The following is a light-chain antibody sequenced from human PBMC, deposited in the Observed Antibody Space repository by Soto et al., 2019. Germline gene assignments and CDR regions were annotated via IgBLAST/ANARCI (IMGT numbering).Light chain of an antibody. V-gene: IGLV2-8*01. CDR3: SSHAGINNVV. CDR2: EVT. J-gene: IGLJ3*02. CDR1: SSDVGGYNY. Sequence: QSVLTQPPSASGSPGQSATISCTGTSSDVGGYNYVSWYQQHPGNAPKLMIYEVTKRPSGVPDRFSGSKSGNTASLTVSGLLAEDEADYYCSSHAGINNVVFGGGTKVTVL.